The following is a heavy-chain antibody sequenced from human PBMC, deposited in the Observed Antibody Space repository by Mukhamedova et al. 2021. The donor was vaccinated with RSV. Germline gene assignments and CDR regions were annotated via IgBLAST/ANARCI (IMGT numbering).Heavy chain of an antibody. V-gene: IGHV3-11*01. D-gene: IGHD3-3*01. Sequence: SWIRQAPGKGLEWVSYISSSGSTIYYADSVKGRFTISRDNAKNSLYLQMNSLRAEDTAVYYCARDYDFWSGFDYWGQGTLVTVS. CDR2: ISSSGSTI. J-gene: IGHJ4*02. CDR3: ARDYDFWSGFDY.